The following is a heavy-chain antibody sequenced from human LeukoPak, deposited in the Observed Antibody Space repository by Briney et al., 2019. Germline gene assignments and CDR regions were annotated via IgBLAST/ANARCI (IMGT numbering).Heavy chain of an antibody. Sequence: ASVKVSCKAAAGTFSSYAISWVRQAPGQGLEWMGGIIPIFGTANYAQKFQGRVTITADESTSTAYMELSSLRSEDTAVYYCSCGATIADYWGQGTLVTVSS. J-gene: IGHJ4*02. CDR1: AGTFSSYA. D-gene: IGHD5-12*01. V-gene: IGHV1-69*01. CDR2: IIPIFGTA. CDR3: SCGATIADY.